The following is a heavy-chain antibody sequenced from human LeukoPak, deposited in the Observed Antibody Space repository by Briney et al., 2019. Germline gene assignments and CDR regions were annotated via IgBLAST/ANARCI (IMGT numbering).Heavy chain of an antibody. CDR1: GFTFSSYS. V-gene: IGHV3-21*01. D-gene: IGHD5-18*01. J-gene: IGHJ4*02. Sequence: PGGSLRLSCAASGFTFSSYSMNWVRQAPGKGLEWVSSISSSSSYIYYADSVKGRFTISRDNAKNSLYLQMNSLRAEDTAVYYCARGRIQLWSYFDYWGQGTLVSVSS. CDR3: ARGRIQLWSYFDY. CDR2: ISSSSSYI.